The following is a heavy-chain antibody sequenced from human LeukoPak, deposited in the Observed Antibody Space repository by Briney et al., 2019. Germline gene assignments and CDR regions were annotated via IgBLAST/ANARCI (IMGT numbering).Heavy chain of an antibody. J-gene: IGHJ4*02. CDR2: INPNSGGT. CDR1: GYTFTGYY. D-gene: IGHD3-22*01. V-gene: IGHV1-2*02. CDR3: ARGGDSSGYYLEQFDY. Sequence: ASVKVSCKASGYTFTGYYMHWVRQAPGQGLEWMGWINPNSGGTNYAQKFQGRVTMTRDTSISTAYMELSRLRSDDTAAYYCARGGDSSGYYLEQFDYWGQGTLVTVSS.